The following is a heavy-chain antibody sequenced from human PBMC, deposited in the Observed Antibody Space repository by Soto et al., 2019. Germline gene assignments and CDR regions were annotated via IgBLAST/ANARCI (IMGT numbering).Heavy chain of an antibody. J-gene: IGHJ6*03. CDR2: ISGSGGST. D-gene: IGHD3-10*01. CDR3: ARARRITMVQGVINYYYYMDV. Sequence: EVQLLESGGGLVQPGGSLRLSCAASGFTFSSYAMSWVRQAPGKGLEWVSAISGSGGSTYYADSVKGRFTISRDNSKNTLYLQMNSLRAEDAAVYYCARARRITMVQGVINYYYYMDVWGKGTTVTVAS. CDR1: GFTFSSYA. V-gene: IGHV3-23*01.